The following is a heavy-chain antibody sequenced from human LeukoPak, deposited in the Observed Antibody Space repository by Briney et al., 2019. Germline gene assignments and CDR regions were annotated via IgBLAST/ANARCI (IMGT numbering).Heavy chain of an antibody. CDR2: INHSGST. V-gene: IGHV4-34*01. CDR3: ARVLRQLVRYYYYYMDV. Sequence: SETLSLTCAVYGGSFSGYYWSWIRQPPGKGLEWIGEINHSGSTNYNPSLKSRVTISVDTSKNQFSLKLSPVTAADTAVYYCARVLRQLVRYYYYYMDVWGKGTTVTVSS. D-gene: IGHD6-6*01. CDR1: GGSFSGYY. J-gene: IGHJ6*03.